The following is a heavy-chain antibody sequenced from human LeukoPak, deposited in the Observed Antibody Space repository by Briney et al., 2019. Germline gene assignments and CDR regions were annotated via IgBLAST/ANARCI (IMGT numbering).Heavy chain of an antibody. CDR2: ISSRSSSI. CDR1: GFTFSSYS. V-gene: IGHV3-48*04. CDR3: AKDRAVWGSSWYFDFQH. J-gene: IGHJ1*01. Sequence: GGSLSLSCAASGFTFSSYSMNWVRQAPGKGLEWVSYISSRSSSIYYADSVKGRFTISRDNAKNSLYLQMNSLRAEDTAVYYCAKDRAVWGSSWYFDFQHGGQGTLVTVSS. D-gene: IGHD6-13*01.